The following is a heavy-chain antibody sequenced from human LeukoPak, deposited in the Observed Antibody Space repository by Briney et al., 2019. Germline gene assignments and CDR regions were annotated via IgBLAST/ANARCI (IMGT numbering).Heavy chain of an antibody. J-gene: IGHJ4*02. D-gene: IGHD6-13*01. Sequence: ASVKVSCKASGYSFTNYAIHWVRQAPGQRLEWMGWINAGNGNRIYSQKLQGRVTITRDTSASTAYMELNSLISEDTAVYYCARFLGDAAAPGYWGQGTLVTVPS. CDR2: INAGNGNR. V-gene: IGHV1-3*01. CDR3: ARFLGDAAAPGY. CDR1: GYSFTNYA.